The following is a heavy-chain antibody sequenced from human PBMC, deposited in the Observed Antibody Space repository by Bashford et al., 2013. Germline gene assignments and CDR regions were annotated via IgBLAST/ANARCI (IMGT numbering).Heavy chain of an antibody. V-gene: IGHV4-39*01. D-gene: IGHD1-1*01. J-gene: IGHJ5*01. CDR2: LLYGST. CDR1: GGSISSSSYY. CDR3: ARALFSSLTQRINWIES. Sequence: SETLSLTCTVSGGSISSSSYYWGWIRQPPRKGAGVDWEYLLYGSTYYNPSLKSRVTISVDTSKNQFSLKLTSVTAADTGVYYCARALFSSLTQRINWIESWGQGTQVTVSS.